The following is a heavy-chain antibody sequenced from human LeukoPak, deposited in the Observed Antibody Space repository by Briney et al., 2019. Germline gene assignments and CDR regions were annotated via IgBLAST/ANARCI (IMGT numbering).Heavy chain of an antibody. V-gene: IGHV3-23*01. CDR2: ISGSGGST. D-gene: IGHD1-20*01. CDR1: GLTFSNYA. J-gene: IGHJ3*02. CDR3: AKDLTGTTSPVIDAFGI. Sequence: GGSLRLSCAASGLTFSNYAMSWVRQAPGKGLEWVSAISGSGGSTYYADSVKGRFTISRDNSKNTLYLQMNSLRAEDTAVYYCAKDLTGTTSPVIDAFGIWGQGTMVTVSS.